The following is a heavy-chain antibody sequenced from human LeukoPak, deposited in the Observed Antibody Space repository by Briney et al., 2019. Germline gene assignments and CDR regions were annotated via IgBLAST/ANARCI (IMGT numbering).Heavy chain of an antibody. CDR1: GFTFDDYG. V-gene: IGHV3-20*04. CDR3: ARDKYSYLGELPFFDY. CDR2: INWNGGST. Sequence: GGSLRLSCAASGFTFDDYGMSWVRQAPGKGLGWVSGINWNGGSTGYADSVKGRFTISRDNAKNSLYLQMNSLRAEDTALYYCARDKYSYLGELPFFDYWGQGTLVTVSS. J-gene: IGHJ4*02. D-gene: IGHD3-10*01.